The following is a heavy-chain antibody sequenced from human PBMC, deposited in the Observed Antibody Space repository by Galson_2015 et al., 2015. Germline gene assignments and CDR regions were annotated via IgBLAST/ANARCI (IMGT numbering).Heavy chain of an antibody. J-gene: IGHJ4*02. V-gene: IGHV1-69*04. Sequence: SVKVSCKASGGTFSSYPISWVRQAPGQGLEWMGRIIPILGIANYAQKFQGRVTITADKSTSTAYMELSSLRSEDTAVYYCARGVGQRYYFDYWGQGTLVTVSS. CDR1: GGTFSSYP. CDR2: IIPILGIA. D-gene: IGHD1-26*01. CDR3: ARGVGQRYYFDY.